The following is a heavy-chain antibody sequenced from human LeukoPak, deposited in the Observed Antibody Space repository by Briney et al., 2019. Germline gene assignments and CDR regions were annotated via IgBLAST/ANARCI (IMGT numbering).Heavy chain of an antibody. Sequence: GGSLRLSCGASGFTFNSYAMHWVRQAPGKGLEWVAFIRYDGSNKYYADSVKGRFTISRDNSKNTLYLQMNSLRAEDTAVYYCAKDGLWFGELLWGHNWFDPWGQGTLVTVSS. V-gene: IGHV3-30*02. CDR2: IRYDGSNK. CDR3: AKDGLWFGELLWGHNWFDP. CDR1: GFTFNSYA. D-gene: IGHD3-10*01. J-gene: IGHJ5*02.